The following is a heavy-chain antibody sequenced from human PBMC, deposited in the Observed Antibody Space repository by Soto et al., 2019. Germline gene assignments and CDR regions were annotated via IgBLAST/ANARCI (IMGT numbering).Heavy chain of an antibody. CDR3: ARISNNWNDFYYYYGMDV. CDR1: GDSITSNSYF. CDR2: IYYSGTT. V-gene: IGHV4-39*01. D-gene: IGHD1-1*01. Sequence: PSETLSLTCTVSGDSITSNSYFWAWIRQPPGKGLEWIGSIYYSGTTYYNPSLKSRVTISVDRSKNQFSLKLSSVTAADTAVYYCARISNNWNDFYYYYGMDVWGQGTTVS. J-gene: IGHJ6*02.